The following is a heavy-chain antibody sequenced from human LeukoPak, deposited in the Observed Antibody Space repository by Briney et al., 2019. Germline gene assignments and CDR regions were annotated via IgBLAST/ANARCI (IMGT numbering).Heavy chain of an antibody. D-gene: IGHD5-12*01. CDR3: AKDVDIVATRPFDY. J-gene: IGHJ4*02. CDR2: IRYDGSNK. CDR1: GFTFSSYG. V-gene: IGHV3-30*02. Sequence: PGESLRLSCAASGFTFSSYGMHWVRQAPGKGLEWVAFIRYDGSNKYYADSVKGRFTISRDNSKNTLYLQMNSLRAEDTAVYYCAKDVDIVATRPFDYWGQGTLVTVSS.